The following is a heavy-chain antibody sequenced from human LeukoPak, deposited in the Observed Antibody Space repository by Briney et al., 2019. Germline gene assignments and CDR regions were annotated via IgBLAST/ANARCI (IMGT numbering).Heavy chain of an antibody. D-gene: IGHD1-7*01. CDR3: ARGLHNNWNSPEGY. V-gene: IGHV1-2*02. Sequence: ASVKVSCKASGYTFTGYYIHWVRQAPGQGLEWMGWISAYNGNTNYAQKLQGRVTMTRDTSISTAYMELSRLRSDDTAVYYCARGLHNNWNSPEGYWGQGTLVTVSS. J-gene: IGHJ4*02. CDR2: ISAYNGNT. CDR1: GYTFTGYY.